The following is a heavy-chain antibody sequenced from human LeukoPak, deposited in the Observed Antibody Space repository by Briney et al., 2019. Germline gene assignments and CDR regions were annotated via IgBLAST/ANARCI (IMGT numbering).Heavy chain of an antibody. J-gene: IGHJ3*02. D-gene: IGHD6-19*01. Sequence: GGSLRLSCAASGFTFSSYSMNWVGEAPGKGLECVSSISSSCSYTYYADSVTVRVTISRDNAKNSLYLQMNSLRAEDTAVYYCASGGAVAGIWGQGTMVTVSS. CDR3: ASGGAVAGI. CDR2: ISSSCSYT. CDR1: GFTFSSYS. V-gene: IGHV3-21*01.